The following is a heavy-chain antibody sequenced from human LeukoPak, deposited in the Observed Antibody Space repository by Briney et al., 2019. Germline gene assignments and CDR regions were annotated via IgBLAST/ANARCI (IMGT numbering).Heavy chain of an antibody. D-gene: IGHD3-3*01. V-gene: IGHV3-7*01. J-gene: IGHJ1*01. CDR2: IKQDGSET. CDR3: ARDAAYDFRDPYRYFQH. CDR1: GFTFSTYC. Sequence: PGGSLRLSCAASGFTFSTYCMTWVRQAPGKGLDWVGNIKQDGSETYYADSLKGRFTISRDNAKSALYLQMNSLRAEDTAVYYCARDAAYDFRDPYRYFQHWGQGTLVTVSS.